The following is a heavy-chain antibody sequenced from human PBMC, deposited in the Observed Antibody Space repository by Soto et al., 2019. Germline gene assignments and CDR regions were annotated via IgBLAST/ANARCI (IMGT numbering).Heavy chain of an antibody. V-gene: IGHV2-26*01. D-gene: IGHD3-9*01. CDR1: GFSLTTGKMG. Sequence: QVTLKESGPALVKPTETLTLTCTVSGFSLTTGKMGVSWIRQPPGKAREWLAHIFSDNERSYSTSLQGRLTISKDTSGRQVVLSMTNVDPVDTATYYCARMKVDSYQFSDAMDVWGQVATGTVSS. CDR2: IFSDNER. J-gene: IGHJ6*02. CDR3: ARMKVDSYQFSDAMDV.